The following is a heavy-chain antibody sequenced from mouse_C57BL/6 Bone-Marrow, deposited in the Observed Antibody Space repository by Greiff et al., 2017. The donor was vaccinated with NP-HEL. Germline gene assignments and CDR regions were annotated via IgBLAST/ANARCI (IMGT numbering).Heavy chain of an antibody. V-gene: IGHV5-4*03. CDR2: ISDGGSYT. D-gene: IGHD2-4*01. CDR3: ARARLRRWYFDV. CDR1: GFTFSSYA. J-gene: IGHJ1*03. Sequence: DVMLVESGGGLVKPGGSLKLSCAASGFTFSSYAMSWVRQTPEKRLEWVATISDGGSYTYYPDNVKGRFTISRDNAKNNLYLQMSHLKSEDTAMYYCARARLRRWYFDVWGTGTTVTVSS.